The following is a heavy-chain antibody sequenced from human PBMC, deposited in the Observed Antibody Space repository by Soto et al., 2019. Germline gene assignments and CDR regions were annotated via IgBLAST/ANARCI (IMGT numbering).Heavy chain of an antibody. CDR2: IYYNGAT. Sequence: QVQLQESGPGLVKPSETLSLTCTVSGVSITSDYWTWIRQPPGKGLEWIGHIYYNGATNYNPSIKSRVTISVDTSTNQFSLQLRSVTAADTAVYYCARDRGQRLVPFDYWGQGTLVTVSS. V-gene: IGHV4-59*01. CDR3: ARDRGQRLVPFDY. D-gene: IGHD6-19*01. CDR1: GVSITSDY. J-gene: IGHJ4*02.